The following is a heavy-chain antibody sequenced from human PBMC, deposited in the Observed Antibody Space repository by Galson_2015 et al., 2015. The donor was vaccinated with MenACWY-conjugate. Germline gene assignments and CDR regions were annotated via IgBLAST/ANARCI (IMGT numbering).Heavy chain of an antibody. CDR1: GFTFSSYA. J-gene: IGHJ2*01. Sequence: RLSCAASGFTFSSYAMNWVRQAPGKGLEWVSCVSKSGGTTYYADSAKGRFTISRDNSKDTLYLQMNGLRAEDTALYYCAKLHGDIWAGYHADWYFDLWGRGTLVTVSS. V-gene: IGHV3-23*01. CDR3: AKLHGDIWAGYHADWYFDL. CDR2: VSKSGGTT. D-gene: IGHD3-9*01.